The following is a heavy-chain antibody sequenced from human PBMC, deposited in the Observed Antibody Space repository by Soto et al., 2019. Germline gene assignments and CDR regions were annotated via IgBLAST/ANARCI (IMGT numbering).Heavy chain of an antibody. V-gene: IGHV3-23*01. CDR2: ISGSASTT. J-gene: IGHJ4*02. CDR3: ARERVVAATD. D-gene: IGHD2-15*01. Sequence: GGSLRLSCAASGFTFSSYAMNWVRQAPGKGLEWVSSISGSASTTYYADSVKGRFTISRDNSKNTLSLQMSSLRGDDTAMYYCARERVVAATDWGQGTLVTVSS. CDR1: GFTFSSYA.